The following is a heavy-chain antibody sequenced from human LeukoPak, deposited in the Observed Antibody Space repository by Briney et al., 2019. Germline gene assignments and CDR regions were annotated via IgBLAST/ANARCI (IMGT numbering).Heavy chain of an antibody. CDR2: IYPSGST. J-gene: IGHJ4*02. CDR1: GGSISGGSYY. V-gene: IGHV4-61*02. Sequence: SETLSLTCTVSGGSISGGSYYWSWIRQPAGKGLEWIGRIYPSGSTNYNPSLKNRVTISVDTSKNQFSLKLSSVTAADTAVYYCARRSVTTLFDYWGQGTLVTVSS. D-gene: IGHD4-17*01. CDR3: ARRSVTTLFDY.